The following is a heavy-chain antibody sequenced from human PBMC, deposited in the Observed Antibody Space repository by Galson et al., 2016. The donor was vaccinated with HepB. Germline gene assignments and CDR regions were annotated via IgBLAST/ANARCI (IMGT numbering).Heavy chain of an antibody. J-gene: IGHJ6*02. Sequence: SCKVSGHTFIELSMHWVRLAPGKGLEWMGGFDPEDGGTIYAQKFQGRVTMTEDTATDTAYMELSTLRSEDTAVYYCLTGDYGGNSEYDYGMDVWGQGTTVTVSS. V-gene: IGHV1-24*01. CDR2: FDPEDGGT. D-gene: IGHD4-23*01. CDR1: GHTFIELS. CDR3: LTGDYGGNSEYDYGMDV.